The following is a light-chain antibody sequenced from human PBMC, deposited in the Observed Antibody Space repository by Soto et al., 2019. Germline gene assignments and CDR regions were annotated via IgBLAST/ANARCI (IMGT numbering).Light chain of an antibody. CDR3: ASYTSSSTSVI. V-gene: IGLV2-14*01. J-gene: IGLJ2*01. CDR2: EVS. Sequence: QSALTQPASVSGSPGQSITISCTGTNTNIGGYKYVSWYQQHPDKAPKLIIIEVSKRPSGISRRFSGSKSGNTASLTISGLQAEDEADYYCASYTSSSTSVIFGRGTKLTVL. CDR1: NTNIGGYKY.